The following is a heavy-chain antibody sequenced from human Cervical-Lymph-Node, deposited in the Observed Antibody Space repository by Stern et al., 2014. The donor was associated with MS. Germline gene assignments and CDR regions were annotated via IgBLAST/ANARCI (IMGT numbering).Heavy chain of an antibody. V-gene: IGHV5-51*03. D-gene: IGHD3-3*01. Sequence: EVQLEESGEEVKKPGESLKISCEASGYSFTNYWIAWVRQVPGKGLEWMGIIYPDDSDARYSPSFQGQITISVDKSIDTAYLQWSSLKASDTAIYYGAGVYYEGVISGAFDIWGQGTMVIVSS. CDR3: AGVYYEGVISGAFDI. J-gene: IGHJ3*02. CDR2: IYPDDSDA. CDR1: GYSFTNYW.